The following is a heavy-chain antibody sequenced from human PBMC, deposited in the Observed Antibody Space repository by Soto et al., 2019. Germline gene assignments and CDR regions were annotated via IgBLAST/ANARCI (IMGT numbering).Heavy chain of an antibody. D-gene: IGHD6-6*01. CDR1: GYSLSTSGMC. V-gene: IGHV2-70*01. CDR2: IDWDDDK. Sequence: SCPTLVNPTQTLTLTCTFSGYSLSTSGMCXSWIRQPPGKALEWLALIDWDDDKYYSTSLKTRLTISKDTSKNQVVLTMTNMDPVDTATYYCARSYSSSSVGFYYYYGMDVWGQGTTVTVSS. J-gene: IGHJ6*02. CDR3: ARSYSSSSVGFYYYYGMDV.